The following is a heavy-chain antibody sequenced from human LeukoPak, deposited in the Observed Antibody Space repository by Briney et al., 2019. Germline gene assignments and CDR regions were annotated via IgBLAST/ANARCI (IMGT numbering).Heavy chain of an antibody. Sequence: GGSLRLSCKGSGYSFTSYWIGWVRQMPGKGPEWMGIIYPGDSDTRYSPSFQGQVTISADKSISTAYLQWSSLKASDTAMYYCARQQRGYSYGSGIDYWGQGTLVTVSS. CDR3: ARQQRGYSYGSGIDY. CDR1: GYSFTSYW. D-gene: IGHD5-18*01. V-gene: IGHV5-51*01. J-gene: IGHJ4*02. CDR2: IYPGDSDT.